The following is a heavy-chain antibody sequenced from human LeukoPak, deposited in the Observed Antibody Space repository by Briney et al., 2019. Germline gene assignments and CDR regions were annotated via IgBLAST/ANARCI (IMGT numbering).Heavy chain of an antibody. V-gene: IGHV4-39*01. D-gene: IGHD3-3*01. CDR2: IYYSGSTT. Sequence: SETLSLTCTVSGGSISNSGSYWGWVRQPPGRGLEWIGSIYYSGSTTYYSPSLMSRVTISVDTSKNQFSLSLSSVSAAVTSVFYCAVQTSGYYIRYFDYWGQGTLVTVSS. J-gene: IGHJ4*02. CDR3: AVQTSGYYIRYFDY. CDR1: GGSISNSGSY.